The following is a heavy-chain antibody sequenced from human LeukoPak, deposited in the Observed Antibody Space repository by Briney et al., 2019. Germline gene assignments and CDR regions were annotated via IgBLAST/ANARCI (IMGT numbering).Heavy chain of an antibody. CDR1: GYTFTSYD. D-gene: IGHD2-2*01. J-gene: IGHJ6*03. Sequence: PVASVKVSCKASGYTFTSYDINWVRQATGQGLEWMGWMNPNSGNTGYAQKFQGRVTMTRNTSISTAYMELSSLRSEDTAVYYCARARRDIVVVPAASHYYYYYMDVWGKGITVTVSS. V-gene: IGHV1-8*01. CDR3: ARARRDIVVVPAASHYYYYYMDV. CDR2: MNPNSGNT.